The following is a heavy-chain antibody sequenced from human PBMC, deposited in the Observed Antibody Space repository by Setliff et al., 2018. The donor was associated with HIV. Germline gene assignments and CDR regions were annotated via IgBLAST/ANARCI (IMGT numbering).Heavy chain of an antibody. CDR1: GGSFSSSSYY. V-gene: IGHV4-39*01. CDR2: IHYSGST. D-gene: IGHD4-17*01. J-gene: IGHJ3*02. CDR3: ARQPLSRRRGTTVTTVGAFDM. Sequence: PSETLSLTCTVSGGSFSSSSYYWGWIRQPPGKGLEWIGNIHYSGSTYYNPSLKSRVTISKDTSKNQFSLHLSSVTAADTAVYYCARQPLSRRRGTTVTTVGAFDMWGQGTKVTVSS.